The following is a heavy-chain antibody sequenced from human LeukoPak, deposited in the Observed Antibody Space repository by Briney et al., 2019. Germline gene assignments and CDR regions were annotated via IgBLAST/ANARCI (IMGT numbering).Heavy chain of an antibody. CDR2: VSYSGST. CDR1: GGSISSYY. J-gene: IGHJ4*02. CDR3: ARENDRYGRIDY. D-gene: IGHD5-18*01. Sequence: SETLSLTCTVSGGSISSYYWSWVRQPPGKGLEWIGYVSYSGSTDYNPSLKSRVIVSIDTSKNQFSLRLSSVTAADTAVYYCARENDRYGRIDYWGQGTQVTVSS. V-gene: IGHV4-59*01.